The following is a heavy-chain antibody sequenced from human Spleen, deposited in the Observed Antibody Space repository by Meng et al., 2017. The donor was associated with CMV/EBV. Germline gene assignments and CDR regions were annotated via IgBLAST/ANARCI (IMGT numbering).Heavy chain of an antibody. Sequence: SETLSLTCTVSGGSVSGTNYYWGWIRQTPGQGLEWLGSGYYSGNNYYNPSLKSRATISVDTSKNQFSLKLSSVTAADTAVYYCATSRGLTYYYYGMDVWGQGTTVTVSS. CDR2: GYYSGNN. CDR1: GGSVSGTNYY. D-gene: IGHD3-10*01. CDR3: ATSRGLTYYYYGMDV. V-gene: IGHV4-39*07. J-gene: IGHJ6*02.